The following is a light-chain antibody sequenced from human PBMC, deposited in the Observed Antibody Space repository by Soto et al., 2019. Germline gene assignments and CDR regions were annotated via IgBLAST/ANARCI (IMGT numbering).Light chain of an antibody. Sequence: QSVLTQPPSVSGAPGQRVTISCTGSSSNIGAGYDVHWYQQHPGKAPKLMIYEGSNRPSGVSSRFSGSKSGNTASLTISGLQAEDEADYYCSSYTSSSTVFGTGTKVTVL. CDR2: EGS. V-gene: IGLV2-14*01. CDR1: SSNIGAGYD. CDR3: SSYTSSSTV. J-gene: IGLJ1*01.